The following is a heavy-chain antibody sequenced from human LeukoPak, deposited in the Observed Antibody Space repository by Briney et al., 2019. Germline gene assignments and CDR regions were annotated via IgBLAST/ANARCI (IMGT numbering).Heavy chain of an antibody. Sequence: PGGSLRLSCVVSGFTFSSYAMSWVRQAPGKGLEWVSAISGSGGSTYYADSVKGRFTISRDNSENTLSLQMNSLRAEDTAVYYCAAKGNGYTGTYVFAHWGRGALVTVSS. CDR2: ISGSGGST. D-gene: IGHD5-12*01. J-gene: IGHJ4*02. V-gene: IGHV3-23*01. CDR3: AAKGNGYTGTYVFAH. CDR1: GFTFSSYA.